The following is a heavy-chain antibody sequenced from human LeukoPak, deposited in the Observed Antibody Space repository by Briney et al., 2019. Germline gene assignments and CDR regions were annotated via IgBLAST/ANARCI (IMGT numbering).Heavy chain of an antibody. Sequence: GGSLRFSCAASGFTFSRFSMTWVRQAPGKGLEWVSSIGDTTYYADSVKGRFIISRDNSKNTLYLQMNSLRADDTAVYYCVKRGELGSWGQGTLVIVS. D-gene: IGHD3-16*01. V-gene: IGHV3-23*01. CDR1: GFTFSRFS. J-gene: IGHJ5*02. CDR3: VKRGELGS. CDR2: IGDTT.